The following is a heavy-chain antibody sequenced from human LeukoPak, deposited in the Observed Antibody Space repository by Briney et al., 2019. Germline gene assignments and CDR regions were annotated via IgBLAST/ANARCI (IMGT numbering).Heavy chain of an antibody. D-gene: IGHD2-15*01. Sequence: KPSETLSLTCTVSGGSISSYYWSWIRQPPGKGLEWLGYIYSSGRAHYNSSLKSRVTISVDTSKNQFSLNLSSVTAADTAVYFCARGYCTGGSCYYDAFDIWGQGTMVTVSS. V-gene: IGHV4-59*01. CDR3: ARGYCTGGSCYYDAFDI. CDR1: GGSISSYY. CDR2: IYSSGRA. J-gene: IGHJ3*02.